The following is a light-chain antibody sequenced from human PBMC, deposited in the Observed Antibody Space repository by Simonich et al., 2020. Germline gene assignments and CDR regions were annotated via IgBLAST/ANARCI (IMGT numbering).Light chain of an antibody. CDR3: CSYAGSSTVV. CDR1: SSDVGSYNL. V-gene: IGLV2-23*01. CDR2: EGS. J-gene: IGLJ2*01. Sequence: QSALTQPASVSGSPGQSLTISCTGTSSDVGSYNLVSWYQQHPGKAPKPMIYEGSKPPSGVSNRFSGSKAGNTASLTISGLQAEDEADYYCCSYAGSSTVVFGGGTKLTVL.